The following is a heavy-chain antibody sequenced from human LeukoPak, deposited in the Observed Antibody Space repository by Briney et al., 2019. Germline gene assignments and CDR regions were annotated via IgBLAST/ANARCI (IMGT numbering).Heavy chain of an antibody. V-gene: IGHV3-23*01. CDR1: GFTFSDYY. D-gene: IGHD3-3*01. J-gene: IGHJ4*02. Sequence: PGGSLRLSCAASGFTFSDYYMGWVRQPPGKGLEWVSGISDSGGSKYYADSVKGRFTISRDNSKNTLYLQMNSLRAEDTALYYCAPADFWGGYYLVWGQGTLVTVSS. CDR2: ISDSGGSK. CDR3: APADFWGGYYLV.